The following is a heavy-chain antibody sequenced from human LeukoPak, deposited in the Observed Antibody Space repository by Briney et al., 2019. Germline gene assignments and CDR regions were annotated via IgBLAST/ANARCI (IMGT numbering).Heavy chain of an antibody. V-gene: IGHV4-39*01. Sequence: GSLRLSCAASGFSFSSYNMNWVRQPPGKGLEWIGSIYYSGSTYYNPSLKSRVTISVDTSKNQFSLKLSSVTAADTAVYYCARQGCSSTSCYMDDAFDIWGQGTMVTVSS. CDR3: ARQGCSSTSCYMDDAFDI. D-gene: IGHD2-2*02. CDR1: GFSFSSYN. CDR2: IYYSGST. J-gene: IGHJ3*02.